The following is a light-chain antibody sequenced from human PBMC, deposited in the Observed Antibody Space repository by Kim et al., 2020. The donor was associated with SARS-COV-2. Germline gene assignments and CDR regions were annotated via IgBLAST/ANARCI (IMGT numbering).Light chain of an antibody. CDR2: GAS. CDR3: QHYDDWPLS. Sequence: EVVMTQSPATLSVSPGERATLSCRASQSVRSNLAWYQQKPGQAPRLLMYGASTRATGFPARFSGSGSGTEFTLTISSLQSEDFAVYYCQHYDDWPLSFGGGTKVDIK. V-gene: IGKV3-15*01. J-gene: IGKJ4*01. CDR1: QSVRSN.